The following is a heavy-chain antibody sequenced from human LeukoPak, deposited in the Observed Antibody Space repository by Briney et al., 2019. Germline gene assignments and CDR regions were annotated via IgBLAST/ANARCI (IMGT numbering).Heavy chain of an antibody. CDR1: GFTLSNAW. J-gene: IGHJ3*02. CDR3: ARGISSVAAFDI. Sequence: GGSLRLSCAASGFTLSNAWMNWVRQAPGKGLEWVSSISSSSSYIYYADSVKGRFTISRDNAKNSLYLQMNSLRAEDTAVYYCARGISSVAAFDIWGQGTMVTVSS. V-gene: IGHV3-21*01. CDR2: ISSSSSYI. D-gene: IGHD3-10*01.